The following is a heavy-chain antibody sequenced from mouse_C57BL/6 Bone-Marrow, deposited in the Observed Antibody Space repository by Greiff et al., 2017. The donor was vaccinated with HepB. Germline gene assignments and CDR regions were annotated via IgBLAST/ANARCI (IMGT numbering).Heavy chain of an antibody. V-gene: IGHV1-55*01. J-gene: IGHJ4*01. CDR2: IYPGSGST. CDR3: ERSERSGSYAMDY. Sequence: QVQLQQPGAELVKPGASVKLSCKASGYTFTSYWITWVKQRPGQGLEWIGDIYPGSGSTNYNEKFKCQTTLTVDTSSSTAYMQLSSLTSEDSAVYYCERSERSGSYAMDYWGQGTSVTVSA. CDR1: GYTFTSYW. D-gene: IGHD3-2*02.